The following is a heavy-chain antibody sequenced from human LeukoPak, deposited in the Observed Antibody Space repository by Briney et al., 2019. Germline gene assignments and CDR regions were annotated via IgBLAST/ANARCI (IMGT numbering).Heavy chain of an antibody. V-gene: IGHV3-30*02. Sequence: GGSLRLSCAASGFTFSSFGMHWVRQAPGKGLEWVAFISYDGSIKYYADSVKGRFTISRDDSKNTLYLQMNSLKPEDTAVYYCAKGYNYCIDVWGKGTTVTVSS. J-gene: IGHJ6*03. CDR3: AKGYNYCIDV. CDR1: GFTFSSFG. CDR2: ISYDGSIK. D-gene: IGHD1-14*01.